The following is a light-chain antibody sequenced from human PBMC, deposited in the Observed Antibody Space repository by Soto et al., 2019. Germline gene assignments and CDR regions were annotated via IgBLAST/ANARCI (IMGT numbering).Light chain of an antibody. Sequence: DIVLTQSPGPLSLSLGERTTLSCRVGQNVSSRHLAWYQQKPGKAPRLLISAASSRPTGIPDRFTGSGSGTDFTLTISSLEPEDFAVYYCQQYRRLPRKFGQGTKVDI. J-gene: IGKJ1*01. CDR2: AAS. V-gene: IGKV3-20*01. CDR3: QQYRRLPRK. CDR1: QNVSSRH.